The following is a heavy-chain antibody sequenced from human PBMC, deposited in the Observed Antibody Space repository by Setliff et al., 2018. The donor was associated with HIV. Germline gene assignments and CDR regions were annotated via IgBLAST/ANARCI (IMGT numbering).Heavy chain of an antibody. CDR2: IVPILGIA. Sequence: SVKVSCKTSGGTFSSYPISWVRQAPGQGLEWMGAIVPILGIANSAQKFQGRVTITTDESTNTAYMELSSLRSEDTAVYYCAKEGGSERMPFFYYYMDVWGKGTTVTVSS. V-gene: IGHV1-69*10. CDR3: AKEGGSERMPFFYYYMDV. CDR1: GGTFSSYP. J-gene: IGHJ6*03. D-gene: IGHD3-10*01.